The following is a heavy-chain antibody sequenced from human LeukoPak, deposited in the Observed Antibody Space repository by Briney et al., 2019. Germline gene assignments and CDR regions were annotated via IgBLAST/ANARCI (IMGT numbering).Heavy chain of an antibody. CDR1: GFTFSSYW. Sequence: GGSLRLSCAASGFTFSSYWMHWVRQAPGKGLVWVSRINSDGSSTSYADSVKGRFTISRDNAKNTLYLQMNSLRAEDTAVYYCASSGTYSSSNYWGQGTLVTVSS. CDR2: INSDGSST. D-gene: IGHD6-6*01. CDR3: ASSGTYSSSNY. V-gene: IGHV3-74*01. J-gene: IGHJ4*02.